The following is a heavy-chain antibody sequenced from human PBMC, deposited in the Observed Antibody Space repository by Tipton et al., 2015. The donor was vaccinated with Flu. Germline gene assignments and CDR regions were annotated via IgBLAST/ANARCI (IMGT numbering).Heavy chain of an antibody. J-gene: IGHJ4*02. CDR1: GYTFTSYG. CDR2: TSVYNGNT. D-gene: IGHD3-9*01. V-gene: IGHV1-18*01. Sequence: QVQLVQSGAEVKKPGASVKVSCKASGYTFTSYGISWERQAPGQGLEWMGWTSVYNGNTNSAQKFQGRVAMTTDTSTSTAYIELRSLRSDDTAVYYCAGVGTYYDFLTKFYSARNVDCWGQGTLVAVSS. CDR3: AGVGTYYDFLTKFYSARNVDC.